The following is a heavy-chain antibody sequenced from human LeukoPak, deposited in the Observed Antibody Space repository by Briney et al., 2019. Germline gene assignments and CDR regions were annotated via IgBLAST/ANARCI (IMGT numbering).Heavy chain of an antibody. CDR3: ARDGGLPKYDSSGYFHY. J-gene: IGHJ4*02. V-gene: IGHV4-59*01. CDR1: GGSISSYY. CDR2: VYNSGVT. D-gene: IGHD3-22*01. Sequence: PSETLSLTCTVSGGSISSYYWSWIRQPPGKGLEWIGYVYNSGVTNYNPSLRSRVTMSIGTSRNQLSLKLTSVTAADTAVYYCARDGGLPKYDSSGYFHYWGQGTLVSVSS.